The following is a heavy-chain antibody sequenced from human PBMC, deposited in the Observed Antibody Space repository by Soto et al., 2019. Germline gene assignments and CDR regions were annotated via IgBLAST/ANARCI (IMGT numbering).Heavy chain of an antibody. CDR2: ISYDGSNK. V-gene: IGHV3-30*18. CDR1: GFTFSSYG. CDR3: AKPYSGTAPYFDY. J-gene: IGHJ4*02. Sequence: PGGSLRLSCAASGFTFSSYGMHWVRQAPGKGLEWVAVISYDGSNKYYADSVKGRFTISRDNSKNTLYLQMNSLRAEDTAVYYCAKPYSGTAPYFDYWGQGTLVTVSS. D-gene: IGHD1-1*01.